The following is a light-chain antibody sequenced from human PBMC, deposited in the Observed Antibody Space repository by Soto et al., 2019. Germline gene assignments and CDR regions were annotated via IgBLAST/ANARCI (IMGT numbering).Light chain of an antibody. J-gene: IGLJ1*01. CDR3: CSYAGSSTYV. V-gene: IGLV2-23*02. CDR2: EVS. Sequence: QSVLTQSSSVSGSPGQSITISCTGTSSDVGGYNLVSWYQQHPGKAPKVMIYEVSERPSGVPNRFSGSKSGNTASLTISGLQAEDEADYYCCSYAGSSTYVFGTGTKVTVL. CDR1: SSDVGGYNL.